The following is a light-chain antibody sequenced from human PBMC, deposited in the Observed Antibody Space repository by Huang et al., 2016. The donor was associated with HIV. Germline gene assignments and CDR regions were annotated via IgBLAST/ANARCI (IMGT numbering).Light chain of an antibody. V-gene: IGKV1-39*01. J-gene: IGKJ1*01. CDR2: AAS. CDR1: QTVNTY. Sequence: DIQMTQSPSSLSATIGDRVTITCRASQTVNTYLNWYQQKPGKAPKLLIYAASILQSGVPSRFSGAGSGTDFTLTISSLQPEDFATYYCQQNYNAPWTFGQGTKVEV. CDR3: QQNYNAPWT.